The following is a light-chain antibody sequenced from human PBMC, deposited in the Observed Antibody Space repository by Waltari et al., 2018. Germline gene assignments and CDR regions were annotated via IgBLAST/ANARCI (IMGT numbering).Light chain of an antibody. Sequence: DIQMPQSPSSLSASVGDRVTITCRASQSSSSYLNWYQQKPGKAPKLLIYAASSLQSGVPSRFSGRGSGTDFTLTISSLQPEDFATYYGQQSYSTPTFGQGTKVEIK. J-gene: IGKJ1*01. V-gene: IGKV1-39*01. CDR2: AAS. CDR1: QSSSSY. CDR3: QQSYSTPT.